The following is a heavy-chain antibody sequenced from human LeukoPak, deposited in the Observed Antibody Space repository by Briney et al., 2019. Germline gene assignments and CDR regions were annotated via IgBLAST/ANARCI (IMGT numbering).Heavy chain of an antibody. CDR1: GYTLTSNF. CDR2: INPSGGST. Sequence: ASVKVSCKASGYTLTSNFMHWVRQAPGQGLEWMGIINPSGGSTTYEQKFQGRVTMARDMSTSTVYMELSSLRSEDTAVYYCARESADALDYWGQGTLVTASS. V-gene: IGHV1-46*01. J-gene: IGHJ4*02. CDR3: ARESADALDY.